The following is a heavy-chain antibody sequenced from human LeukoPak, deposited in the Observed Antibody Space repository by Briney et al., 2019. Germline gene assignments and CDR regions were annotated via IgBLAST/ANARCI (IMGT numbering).Heavy chain of an antibody. Sequence: PSETLSLTCTVSGGSVSSGSYYWGWIRQPPGKGLEWIGSIYYSGSTSYNPSLKSRVTISVDTSKNQFSLKLSSVTAADTAVYYCARGVTLIVVVIHDWYFDLWGRGTVFTVSS. CDR2: IYYSGST. CDR1: GGSVSSGSYY. CDR3: ARGVTLIVVVIHDWYFDL. V-gene: IGHV4-39*01. D-gene: IGHD3-22*01. J-gene: IGHJ2*01.